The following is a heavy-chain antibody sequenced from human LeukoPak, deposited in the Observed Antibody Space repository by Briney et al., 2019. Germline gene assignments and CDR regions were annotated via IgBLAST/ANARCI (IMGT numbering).Heavy chain of an antibody. V-gene: IGHV1-2*02. CDR1: GYTFTDYY. D-gene: IGHD2-2*03. Sequence: ASVKVSCKASGYTFTDYYMHWVRQAPGQGLEWMGWINPNSGGTNYAQKFQGRVTMTRDTSISTAYMELSMLRSDDTAVYYCARDPGYCSSTICGMFDPWGQGTLVTVSS. J-gene: IGHJ5*02. CDR2: INPNSGGT. CDR3: ARDPGYCSSTICGMFDP.